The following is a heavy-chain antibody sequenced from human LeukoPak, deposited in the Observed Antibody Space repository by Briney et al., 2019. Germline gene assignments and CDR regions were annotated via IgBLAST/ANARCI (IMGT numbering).Heavy chain of an antibody. J-gene: IGHJ6*03. CDR1: GYSISSGYY. D-gene: IGHD5/OR15-5a*01. CDR3: ARTPRLYAYYYYYYMDV. CDR2: IYHSGST. V-gene: IGHV4-38-2*02. Sequence: SETLSLTCTVSGYSISSGYYWGWIRQPPGKGLEWIGSIYHSGSTNYNPSLKSRVTISVDTSKNQFSLKLSSVTAADTAVYYCARTPRLYAYYYYYYMDVWGKGTTVTVSS.